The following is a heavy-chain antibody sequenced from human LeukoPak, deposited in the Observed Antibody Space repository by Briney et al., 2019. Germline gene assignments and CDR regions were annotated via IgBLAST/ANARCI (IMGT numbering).Heavy chain of an antibody. CDR1: GFTFSSYW. V-gene: IGHV3-74*01. J-gene: IGHJ4*02. CDR2: INSDGSST. Sequence: TGGSLRLSCAASGFTFSSYWMHWVRQAPGKGLVWVSRINSDGSSTSYADSVKGRFTISRDNAKNTLYLQMNSLRAEDTAVYYCARVFPSYSSGWYHTTPTFDYWGQGTLVTVSS. CDR3: ARVFPSYSSGWYHTTPTFDY. D-gene: IGHD6-19*01.